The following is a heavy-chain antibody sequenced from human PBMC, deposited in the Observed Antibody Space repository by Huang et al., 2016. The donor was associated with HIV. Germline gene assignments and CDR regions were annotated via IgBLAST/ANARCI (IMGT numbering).Heavy chain of an antibody. V-gene: IGHV3-74*01. CDR1: GFTFSSYW. CDR2: INRDGSIP. CDR3: VRDPRIQSWLNYFDY. Sequence: EVQLVESGGGLVQPGGSLRLSCAASGFTFSSYWMHWVRQAPGKGLVLGARINRDGSIPGYADSVKCRFTISRDNAKNTLYLQMNSLRAEDTAVYYCVRDPRIQSWLNYFDYWGQGTLVSVSS. J-gene: IGHJ4*02. D-gene: IGHD3-22*01.